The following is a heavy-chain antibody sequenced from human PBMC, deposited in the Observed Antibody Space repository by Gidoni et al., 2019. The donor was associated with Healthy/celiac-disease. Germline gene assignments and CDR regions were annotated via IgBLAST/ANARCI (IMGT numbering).Heavy chain of an antibody. D-gene: IGHD2-15*01. CDR3: AREGKGDIVVVGNYYYYYYMDV. V-gene: IGHV7-4-1*02. Sequence: QVQLVQSGSELKKPGASVTVSCKASGSTFTSYAMTWVRQAPGQGLEWMGWINTKTGNPTYAQGFTGRFVFSLDTSVSTAYLQISSLKAEDTAVYYCAREGKGDIVVVGNYYYYYYMDVWGKGTTVTVSS. CDR2: INTKTGNP. J-gene: IGHJ6*03. CDR1: GSTFTSYA.